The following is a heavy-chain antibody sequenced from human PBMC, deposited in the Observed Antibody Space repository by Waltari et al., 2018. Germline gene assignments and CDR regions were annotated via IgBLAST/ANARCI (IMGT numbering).Heavy chain of an antibody. CDR1: GFTFSSYW. J-gene: IGHJ4*02. CDR3: ARDSSPYYYDSSGYYYFDY. Sequence: EVQLVESGGGLVQPGGSLRLSCAASGFTFSSYWMSWVRQAPGKGLEWVANIKQDGSEKYYVDSVKGRFTISRDNAKNSLYLQMNSLRAEDTAVYYCARDSSPYYYDSSGYYYFDYWGQGTLVTVSS. V-gene: IGHV3-7*01. D-gene: IGHD3-22*01. CDR2: IKQDGSEK.